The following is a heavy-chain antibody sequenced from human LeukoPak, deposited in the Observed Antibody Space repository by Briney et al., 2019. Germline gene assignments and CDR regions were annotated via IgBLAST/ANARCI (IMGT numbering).Heavy chain of an antibody. Sequence: GESLKISCKGSGYSFTSYWISWVRQMPGKGLEWMGRIDPSDSYTNYSPSFQGHVTISADKSISTAYLQWSSLKASDTAMYYCARQGGIAVAGNYFDYWGQGTLVTVSS. D-gene: IGHD6-19*01. CDR1: GYSFTSYW. J-gene: IGHJ4*02. CDR3: ARQGGIAVAGNYFDY. V-gene: IGHV5-10-1*01. CDR2: IDPSDSYT.